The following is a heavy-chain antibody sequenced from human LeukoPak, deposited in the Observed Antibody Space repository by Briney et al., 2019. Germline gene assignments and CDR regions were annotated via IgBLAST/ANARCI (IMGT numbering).Heavy chain of an antibody. CDR2: IKEDGSEK. J-gene: IGHJ4*02. Sequence: PGGSLRLSCAASGFTISSYWMSWVRQAPGKGLELVANIKEDGSEKYYVDSVKGRLTISRDTAKSSLYLQMNRLRAEDTAVYYCARGPPTSGFDYWGQGTLVTVSS. CDR3: ARGPPTSGFDY. D-gene: IGHD1-1*01. V-gene: IGHV3-7*02. CDR1: GFTISSYW.